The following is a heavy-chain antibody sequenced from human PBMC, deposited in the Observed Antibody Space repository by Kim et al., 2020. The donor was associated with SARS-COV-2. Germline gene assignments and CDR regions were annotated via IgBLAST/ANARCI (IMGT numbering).Heavy chain of an antibody. J-gene: IGHJ4*02. V-gene: IGHV4-4*02. CDR2: T. D-gene: IGHD6-13*01. CDR3: ARRLQQLGGDY. Sequence: TNYNPSLKSRVTISVDKSKNQFSLKLSSVTAADTAVYYCARRLQQLGGDYWGQGTLVTVSS.